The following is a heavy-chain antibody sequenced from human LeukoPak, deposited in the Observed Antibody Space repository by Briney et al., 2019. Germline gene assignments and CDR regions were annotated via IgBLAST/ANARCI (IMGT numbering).Heavy chain of an antibody. J-gene: IGHJ4*02. Sequence: SETLSLTCAVYGGSFSGYYWSWIRQPPGKGLEWIGEINHSGSTNYNPSLKSRVTISVDTSKNQFSLKLSSVTAAGTAVYYCARLDCSGGTCYAVDYWGQGTLVTVSS. CDR2: INHSGST. V-gene: IGHV4-34*01. D-gene: IGHD2-15*01. CDR3: ARLDCSGGTCYAVDY. CDR1: GGSFSGYY.